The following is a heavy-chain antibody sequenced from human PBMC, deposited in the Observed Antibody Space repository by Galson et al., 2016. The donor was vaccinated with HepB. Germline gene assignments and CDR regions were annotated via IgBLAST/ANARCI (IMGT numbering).Heavy chain of an antibody. D-gene: IGHD6-25*01. CDR1: GFTFSYYW. J-gene: IGHJ4*02. V-gene: IGHV3-7*01. Sequence: LRLSCAASGFTFSYYWMSWVRQAPGKGLEWVANVNQDGGEKYYVDSVKGRFTISRDNAKNSLYLQMNSLRVEDTAVYYCARDGLGTVAAASALGNWGQGTLVTVSS. CDR3: ARDGLGTVAAASALGN. CDR2: VNQDGGEK.